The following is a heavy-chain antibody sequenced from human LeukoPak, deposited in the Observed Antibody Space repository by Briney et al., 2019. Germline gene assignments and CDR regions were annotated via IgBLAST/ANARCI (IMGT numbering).Heavy chain of an antibody. CDR3: ARGFNMVRGVIGWFDP. Sequence: GASVKVSCRASGYTFTNYYMHWVRQAPGQGLEWMGWINPNSGGTNYAQKFQGRVTMTRDTSISTAYMELSRLRSDDTAVYYCARGFNMVRGVIGWFDPWGQGTLVTVSS. CDR1: GYTFTNYY. J-gene: IGHJ5*02. D-gene: IGHD3-10*01. CDR2: INPNSGGT. V-gene: IGHV1-2*02.